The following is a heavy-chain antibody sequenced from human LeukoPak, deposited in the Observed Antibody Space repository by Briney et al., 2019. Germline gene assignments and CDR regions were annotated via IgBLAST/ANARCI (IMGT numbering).Heavy chain of an antibody. CDR1: GFTFSSYG. Sequence: GGSLRLSCAASGFTFSSYGMHWVRQAPGKGLEWVALIWYDGSNKYYTDSVKGRFTISRDNSKNTLYLQMNSLRAEDTAVYYCAKDLGTGDYYYYGMDVWGQGTTVTVSS. CDR2: IWYDGSNK. J-gene: IGHJ6*02. V-gene: IGHV3-30*02. D-gene: IGHD7-27*01. CDR3: AKDLGTGDYYYYGMDV.